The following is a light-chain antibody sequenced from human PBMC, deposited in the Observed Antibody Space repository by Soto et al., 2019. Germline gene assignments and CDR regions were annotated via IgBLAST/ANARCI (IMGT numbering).Light chain of an antibody. V-gene: IGKV1-5*01. CDR2: DAS. J-gene: IGKJ3*01. Sequence: DIQMTQSPSTLSASVGDRVTITCRASQSISSWLAWYQQKPGKAPKLLIYDASSLESGVPSRFSGSGSGTEFTLTISSLQPDDFAVYYCQQYNDWPPFTVGPGTRVDIK. CDR1: QSISSW. CDR3: QQYNDWPPFT.